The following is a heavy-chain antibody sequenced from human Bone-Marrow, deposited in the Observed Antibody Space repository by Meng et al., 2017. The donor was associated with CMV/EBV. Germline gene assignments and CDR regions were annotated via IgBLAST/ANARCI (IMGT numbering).Heavy chain of an antibody. J-gene: IGHJ4*02. CDR2: INPNSGGT. CDR1: GYTFTGYS. V-gene: IGHV1-2*02. D-gene: IGHD2-2*01. CDR3: TRDLTTSHHRVDY. Sequence: ASVKVSCNAAGYTFTGYSIFWVRQAPGEGLEYMGWINPNSGGTNYAQKFQGRVTMTRDTSITTAYMELSRLASDDTAVYYCTRDLTTSHHRVDYWGQGTLVTVSS.